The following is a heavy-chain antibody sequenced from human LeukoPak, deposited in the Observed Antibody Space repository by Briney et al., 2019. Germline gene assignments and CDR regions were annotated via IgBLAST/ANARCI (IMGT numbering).Heavy chain of an antibody. J-gene: IGHJ4*02. CDR2: IYSGGGT. V-gene: IGHV3-66*01. D-gene: IGHD2-15*01. CDR1: GFTFSSYS. Sequence: GGSLRLSCAASGFTFSSYSMNWVRQAPGKGLEWVSTIYSGGGTYYADSMKGRFTISRDNSENTLYLQMNSLRAEDTAVYYCARDFSGYCRGGTCYFGYWGQGTLVTVSS. CDR3: ARDFSGYCRGGTCYFGY.